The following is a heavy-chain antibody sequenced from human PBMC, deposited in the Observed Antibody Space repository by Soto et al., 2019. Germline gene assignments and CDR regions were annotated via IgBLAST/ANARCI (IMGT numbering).Heavy chain of an antibody. J-gene: IGHJ4*02. CDR3: ARSTYGEGYPHFFAD. CDR1: GGSIDDINSY. V-gene: IGHV4-30-4*01. Sequence: QVQLQESGPGLVMPSQTLSLTCAVSGGSIDDINSYWTWIRQSPGRRPEWIGYIHNTGTTFYSPSLKRRLAISIDRSKSQFSLKLSAVTAADTAFYYCARSTYGEGYPHFFADWGQGTLVTVSS. CDR2: IHNTGTT. D-gene: IGHD3-16*02.